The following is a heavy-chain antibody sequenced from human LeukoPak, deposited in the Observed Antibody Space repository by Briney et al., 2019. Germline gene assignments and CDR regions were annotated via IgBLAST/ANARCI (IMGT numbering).Heavy chain of an antibody. V-gene: IGHV3-74*01. CDR2: IDPDGNT. J-gene: IGHJ3*02. D-gene: IGHD2/OR15-2a*01. CDR3: ASFRNTDI. CDR1: GLTFSTYW. Sequence: GGSLRLSCSASGLTFSTYWMHWVRQAPGKGLVWVSRIDPDGNTVYADSVRGLFTVSRDNAKNTMYLQMNSLRVEDTALYYCASFRNTDIWGQGTTVTVSP.